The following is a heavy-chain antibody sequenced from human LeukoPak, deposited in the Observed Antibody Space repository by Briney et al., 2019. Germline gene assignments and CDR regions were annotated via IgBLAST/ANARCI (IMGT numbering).Heavy chain of an antibody. J-gene: IGHJ4*02. D-gene: IGHD3-9*01. CDR3: ARAPILTGYHSDFDY. V-gene: IGHV1-2*02. CDR1: GYTFTGYY. CDR2: INPNSGGT. Sequence: AASVKVSCKASGYTFTGYYMHWVRQAPGQGLEWMGWINPNSGGTNYAQKFQGRVTMTRDTSISTAYMELSRLRSDDTAVYYCARAPILTGYHSDFDYWGQGTLVTVSS.